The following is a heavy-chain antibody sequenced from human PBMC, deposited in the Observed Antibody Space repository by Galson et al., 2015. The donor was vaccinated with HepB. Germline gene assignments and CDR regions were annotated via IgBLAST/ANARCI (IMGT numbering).Heavy chain of an antibody. Sequence: SLRLSCAASGFTFDDYAMHWVRQAPGKGLEWVSGISWNSGSIGYADSVKGRFTISRDNAKNSLYLQMNSLRAEDTALYYCARGNGYGSDFDYWGQGTLVTVSS. CDR2: ISWNSGSI. D-gene: IGHD3-10*01. V-gene: IGHV3-9*01. CDR1: GFTFDDYA. CDR3: ARGNGYGSDFDY. J-gene: IGHJ4*02.